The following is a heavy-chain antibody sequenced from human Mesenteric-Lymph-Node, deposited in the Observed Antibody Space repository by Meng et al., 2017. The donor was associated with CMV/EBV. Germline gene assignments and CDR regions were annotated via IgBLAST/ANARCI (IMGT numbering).Heavy chain of an antibody. CDR1: GFTFSIYS. V-gene: IGHV3-74*01. CDR3: ARPIDIVVVPAAIDAFDI. Sequence: LSLTCAASGFTFSIYSMNWVRKAPGKGLGWVSRIISDGSSTSYADSGKGRFTISRDNAKNTLYLQMNSLRAEDTAVYYCARPIDIVVVPAAIDAFDIWGQGTMVTVSS. CDR2: IISDGSST. D-gene: IGHD2-2*02. J-gene: IGHJ3*02.